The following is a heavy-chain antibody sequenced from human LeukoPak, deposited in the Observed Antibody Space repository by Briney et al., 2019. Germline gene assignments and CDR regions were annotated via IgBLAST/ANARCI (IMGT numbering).Heavy chain of an antibody. Sequence: PSETLSLTCTVSGYSISSGYYWGWIRQPPGQGLEWIGYFFYTGNTYYNASLKSRVTISVDTSKNQFSLKVSSVTAADTAVYYCTRGAGSTTSYDAFDIWGQGTMVTVSS. CDR1: GYSISSGYY. CDR3: TRGAGSTTSYDAFDI. J-gene: IGHJ3*02. V-gene: IGHV4-38-2*02. D-gene: IGHD1-1*01. CDR2: FFYTGNT.